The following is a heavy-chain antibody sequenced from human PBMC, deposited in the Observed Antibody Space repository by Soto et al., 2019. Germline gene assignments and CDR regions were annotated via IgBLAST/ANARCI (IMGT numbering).Heavy chain of an antibody. CDR2: IYASGST. J-gene: IGHJ5*02. V-gene: IGHV4-4*07. D-gene: IGHD3-10*01. Sequence: SETLSLTCTVSGGSISSYYWSWIRQPAGKGLEWILRIYASGSTNYNPSLKSRVTMSVDTSKNQFSLKLSSVTAADTAVYYCARGPYVVRGVIITRTIDNWFYXWGQGTLVTVSX. CDR1: GGSISSYY. CDR3: ARGPYVVRGVIITRTIDNWFYX.